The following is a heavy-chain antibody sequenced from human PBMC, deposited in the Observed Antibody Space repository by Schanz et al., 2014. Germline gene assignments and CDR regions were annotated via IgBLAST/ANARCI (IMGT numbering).Heavy chain of an antibody. Sequence: QVQLVESGGGVVQPGRSLRLSCAASGFTFSSYALHWVRQAPGKGLEWVAFVPFDGSQKFYADSVKGRFTISRDNSKNTVYLQMNSLRAEDTAVYYCARDGYSVVVISTTESFDIWGQGTMVTVSP. CDR1: GFTFSSYA. CDR2: VPFDGSQK. D-gene: IGHD2-21*01. CDR3: ARDGYSVVVISTTESFDI. V-gene: IGHV3-30*04. J-gene: IGHJ3*02.